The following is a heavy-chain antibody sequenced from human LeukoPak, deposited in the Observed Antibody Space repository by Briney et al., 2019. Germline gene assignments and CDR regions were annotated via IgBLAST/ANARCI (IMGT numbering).Heavy chain of an antibody. CDR2: ISYDGSNK. CDR3: ARDRFLSSYYDSSGYSD. Sequence: GGSLRLSCAASGFTFSSYAMHWVRQAPGKGLEWVAVISYDGSNKYYADSVKGRFTISRDNSKNTLYLQMNSLRAEDTAVYYCARDRFLSSYYDSSGYSDWGQGTLVTVSS. V-gene: IGHV3-30-3*01. D-gene: IGHD3-22*01. CDR1: GFTFSSYA. J-gene: IGHJ4*02.